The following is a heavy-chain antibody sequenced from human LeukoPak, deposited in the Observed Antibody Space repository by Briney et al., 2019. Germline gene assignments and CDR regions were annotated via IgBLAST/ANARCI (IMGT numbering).Heavy chain of an antibody. CDR1: GYTFTTYY. D-gene: IGHD2-2*01. CDR3: TRDHCTSINCYEYNYHGMDV. CDR2: INPNSGVT. J-gene: IGHJ6*02. Sequence: ASVNVSCQASGYTFTTYYIHWVRRAPGQGLEWMGWINPNSGVTESAQKFQGRVPMTRDTSTSTAYMELSRLKPDDTAVYYCTRDHCTSINCYEYNYHGMDVWGQGTTVTVSS. V-gene: IGHV1-2*02.